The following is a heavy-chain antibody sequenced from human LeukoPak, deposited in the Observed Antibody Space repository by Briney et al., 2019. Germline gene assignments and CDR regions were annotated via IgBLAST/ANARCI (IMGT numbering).Heavy chain of an antibody. CDR2: ISAYNGNT. V-gene: IGHV1-18*01. D-gene: IGHD2-15*01. J-gene: IGHJ4*02. Sequence: RRASVKVSCKASGYTFTSYGISWVRQAPGQGLEWMGWISAYNGNTNYAQKLQGRVTMTTDTSTGTAYMELRSLRSDDTAVYYCARGTQLGYCSGGSCYSDYWGQGTLVTVSS. CDR1: GYTFTSYG. CDR3: ARGTQLGYCSGGSCYSDY.